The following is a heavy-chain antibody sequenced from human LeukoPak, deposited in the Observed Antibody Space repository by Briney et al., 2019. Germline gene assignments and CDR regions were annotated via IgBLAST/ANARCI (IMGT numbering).Heavy chain of an antibody. CDR2: MNPNSGNT. J-gene: IGHJ6*03. Sequence: GASVKVSCKAPGYTFTSYDINWVRQATGLGLEWMGWMNPNSGNTGYAQKFQGRVTITRNTSISTAYMELSSLRSEDTAVYYCARGINWNYPIDYFYYYMDVWGKGTTVTVSS. D-gene: IGHD1-7*01. V-gene: IGHV1-8*03. CDR1: GYTFTSYD. CDR3: ARGINWNYPIDYFYYYMDV.